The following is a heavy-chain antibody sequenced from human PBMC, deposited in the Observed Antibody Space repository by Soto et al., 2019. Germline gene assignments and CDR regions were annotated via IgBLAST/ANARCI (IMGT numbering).Heavy chain of an antibody. CDR1: GGSISSYY. CDR2: IYYSGST. J-gene: IGHJ6*03. D-gene: IGHD3-9*01. V-gene: IGHV4-59*08. Sequence: SETLSLTCTVSGGSISSYYWSWIRQPPGKGLEWIGYIYYSGSTNYNPSLKSRVTISVDTSKNQFSLKLSPVTAADTAVYYCARHNDILTGDDYYYCMDVWGKGTTVTVSS. CDR3: ARHNDILTGDDYYYCMDV.